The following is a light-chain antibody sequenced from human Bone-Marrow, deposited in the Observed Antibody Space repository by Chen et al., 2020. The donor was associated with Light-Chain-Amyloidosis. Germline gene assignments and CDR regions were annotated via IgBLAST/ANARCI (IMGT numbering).Light chain of an antibody. Sequence: DIQMTQSPSSLSASVGDRVTITCQASEDISIYLNWFQQKPGKAPNLLIYDASNLETGVPPRFSGSGSGTYFTLTISSLQPEDSGTYYCQQYDDLPSAFGQGTRLEIK. J-gene: IGKJ5*01. V-gene: IGKV1-33*01. CDR2: DAS. CDR1: EDISIY. CDR3: QQYDDLPSA.